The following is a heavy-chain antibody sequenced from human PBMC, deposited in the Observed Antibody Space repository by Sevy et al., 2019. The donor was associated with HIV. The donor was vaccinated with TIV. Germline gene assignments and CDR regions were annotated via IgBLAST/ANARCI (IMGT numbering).Heavy chain of an antibody. D-gene: IGHD5-18*01. V-gene: IGHV4-61*01. CDR1: GGSVSSGSYY. J-gene: IGHJ4*02. CDR3: ASVDTAMATTDY. Sequence: SDTLSLTCTVSGGSVSSGSYYWSWIRQPPGKGLEWIGYIYYSGSTNYNPSLKSRVTISVDTSKNQFSLKLSSVTAADTAVYYCASVDTAMATTDYWGQGTLVTVSS. CDR2: IYYSGST.